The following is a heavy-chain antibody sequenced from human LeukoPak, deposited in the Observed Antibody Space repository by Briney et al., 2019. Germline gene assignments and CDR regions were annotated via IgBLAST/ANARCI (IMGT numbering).Heavy chain of an antibody. CDR1: GFTFSSHA. CDR3: ARDYSTYYYYYYGMDV. D-gene: IGHD4-11*01. J-gene: IGHJ6*02. V-gene: IGHV3-30*04. Sequence: GGSLRLSCAASGFTFSSHAMHWVRQAPGKGLEWVAVISYDGSNKYYADSVKGRFTISRDNSKNTLYLQMNSLRAEDTAVYYCARDYSTYYYYYYGMDVWGQGTTVTVSS. CDR2: ISYDGSNK.